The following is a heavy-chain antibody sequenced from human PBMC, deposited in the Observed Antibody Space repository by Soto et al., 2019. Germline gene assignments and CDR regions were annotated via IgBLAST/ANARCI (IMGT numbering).Heavy chain of an antibody. CDR1: GGSFSGYY. CDR2: INHSGST. CDR3: ARVPFDRQVYYMDV. V-gene: IGHV4-34*01. Sequence: SETPSLTCAVYGGSFSGYYWSWIRQPPGKGLEWIGEINHSGSTNYNPSLKSRVTISVDTSKNQFSLKLSSVTAADTAVYYCARVPFDRQVYYMDVWGKGTTVTVSS. J-gene: IGHJ6*03.